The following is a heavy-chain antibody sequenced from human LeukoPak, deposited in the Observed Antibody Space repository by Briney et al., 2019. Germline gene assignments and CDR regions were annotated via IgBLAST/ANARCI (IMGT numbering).Heavy chain of an antibody. V-gene: IGHV5-51*01. CDR2: TYPRDSDT. J-gene: IGHJ4*02. D-gene: IGHD3-10*01. CDR1: GCSFSTYW. Sequence: GESLKISCKGSGCSFSTYWIGWVRQMPGKGLEWMGITYPRDSDTRYSLSFQGQVTISADKSISTAYLQWSSLKASDTAMYYCARHTSYGSDSWGQGTLVTVSS. CDR3: ARHTSYGSDS.